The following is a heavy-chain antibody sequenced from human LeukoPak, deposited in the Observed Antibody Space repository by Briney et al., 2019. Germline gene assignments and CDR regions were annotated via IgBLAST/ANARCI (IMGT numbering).Heavy chain of an antibody. V-gene: IGHV4-59*01. CDR2: IYYSGNT. CDR1: GGSIGSFY. CDR3: ARGYSGSYGRFDY. Sequence: SETLSLTCTVSGGSIGSFYWSWIRQPPGKGLEWIGYIYYSGNTNYNPSLKNRVTISVDTSKNQFSLKLSSVTAADTAVYYCARGYSGSYGRFDYWGQGTLATVSS. D-gene: IGHD1-26*01. J-gene: IGHJ4*02.